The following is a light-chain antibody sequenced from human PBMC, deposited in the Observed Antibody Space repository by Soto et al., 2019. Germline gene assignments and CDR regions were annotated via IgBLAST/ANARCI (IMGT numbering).Light chain of an antibody. CDR2: DVT. J-gene: IGLJ1*01. Sequence: QSVLTQPRSVSGSPGQSVTISCTGTSSDVGRYDYVLWYQQHPGKAPKLIVYDVTERPSGVPDRFSGSKSGNTASLTISGLQAEDEADYSCCSFAGSYSYVFGTGTKVTVL. V-gene: IGLV2-11*01. CDR3: CSFAGSYSYV. CDR1: SSDVGRYDY.